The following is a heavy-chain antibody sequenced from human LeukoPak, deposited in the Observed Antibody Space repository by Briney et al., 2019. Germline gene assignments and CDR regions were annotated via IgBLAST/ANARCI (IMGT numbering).Heavy chain of an antibody. CDR1: GYTFTSHY. Sequence: ASVKVSCKASGYTFTSHYMHWVRQAPGQGLEWMGIINPSGGSTSYAQKFQGRVTMTRDTSTSTVYMELRSLRSEDTAVYYCATARRLEGYCSSITCLVPYNWLDPWGQGTLVTVPS. V-gene: IGHV1-46*01. CDR2: INPSGGST. CDR3: ATARRLEGYCSSITCLVPYNWLDP. D-gene: IGHD2-2*01. J-gene: IGHJ5*02.